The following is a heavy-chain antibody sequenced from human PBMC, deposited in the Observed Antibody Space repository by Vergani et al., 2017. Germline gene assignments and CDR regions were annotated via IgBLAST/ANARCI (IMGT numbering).Heavy chain of an antibody. D-gene: IGHD6-13*01. CDR1: GFTFSSYA. CDR3: ANSEQQPWGSPIDY. J-gene: IGHJ4*02. Sequence: EVQLLESGGGLVQPGGSLRLSCAASGFTFSSYAMSWVRQAPGKGLEWVSAISGSGGSTYYADSVKGRFTISTDNSKNTLYLQMNSLRAEDTAVYYCANSEQQPWGSPIDYWGQGTLVTVSS. CDR2: ISGSGGST. V-gene: IGHV3-23*01.